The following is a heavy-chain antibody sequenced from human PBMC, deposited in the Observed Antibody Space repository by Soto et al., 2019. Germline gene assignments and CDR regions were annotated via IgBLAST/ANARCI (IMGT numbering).Heavy chain of an antibody. J-gene: IGHJ4*02. D-gene: IGHD3-22*01. CDR1: GGSTSSSSYY. CDR2: VYYSGST. CDR3: ARQRRYYYDSSGYPDF. V-gene: IGHV4-39*01. Sequence: SETLSLTCTVSGGSTSSSSYYWGWIRQPPGKGLEWIGSVYYSGSTFYNPSLKSRVTISVDTSKNQLSLSLSSVTAADTAIYYCARQRRYYYDSSGYPDFWGQGTLVTVSS.